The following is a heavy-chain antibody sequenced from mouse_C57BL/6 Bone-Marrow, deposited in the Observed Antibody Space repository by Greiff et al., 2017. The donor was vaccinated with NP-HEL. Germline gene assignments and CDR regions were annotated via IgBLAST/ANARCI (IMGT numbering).Heavy chain of an antibody. J-gene: IGHJ4*01. Sequence: EVHLVKSGGGLVQSGRSLRLSCATSGFTFSDFYMEWVRQAPGKGLEWIAASRNKANDYTTEYSASVKGRFIVSRDTSQSILYLQMNALRAEDTAIYYCARDPMDYWGQGTSVTVSS. CDR1: GFTFSDFY. CDR2: SRNKANDYTT. CDR3: ARDPMDY. V-gene: IGHV7-1*01.